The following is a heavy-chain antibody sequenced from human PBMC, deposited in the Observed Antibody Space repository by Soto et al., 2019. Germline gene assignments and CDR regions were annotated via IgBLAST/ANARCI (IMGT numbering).Heavy chain of an antibody. CDR3: VRDYSGSSFDY. Sequence: SETLSLTCAVSGYSISSGYYWCFIRQPPGKGLEWIGSMYHSGSTDYNPSLKSRITISVDTSKNQFSLKLRSATAADTAVYYCVRDYSGSSFDYWGQGTLVTVSS. D-gene: IGHD1-26*01. J-gene: IGHJ4*02. V-gene: IGHV4-38-2*02. CDR2: MYHSGST. CDR1: GYSISSGYY.